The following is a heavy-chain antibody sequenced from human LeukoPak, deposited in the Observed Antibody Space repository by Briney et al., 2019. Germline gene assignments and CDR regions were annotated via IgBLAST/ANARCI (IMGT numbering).Heavy chain of an antibody. J-gene: IGHJ3*02. CDR1: GFSFSDYW. CDR3: ARERGAVLWSSSSHGAFDI. D-gene: IGHD6-6*01. Sequence: GGSLRLSCAASGFSFSDYWMSWVRQAPGKGLEWVANTKQDGSEKYYVDSVKGRFTISRDNAKNSLYLQMNSLRAEDTAVYYCARERGAVLWSSSSHGAFDIWGQGTMVTVSS. CDR2: TKQDGSEK. V-gene: IGHV3-7*01.